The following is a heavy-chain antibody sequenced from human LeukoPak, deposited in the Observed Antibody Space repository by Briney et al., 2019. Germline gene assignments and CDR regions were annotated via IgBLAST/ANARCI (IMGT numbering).Heavy chain of an antibody. D-gene: IGHD3-3*01. Sequence: GGSLRLSCAASGFTFSNYAMNWVRQTPGKGLEWVSTISGSGGHTYYADSVKGRFTISRDNSKNTLYLQILSLRAEDTAVYYCAKEWWSGGSDYFDFWGQGTLVTVSS. J-gene: IGHJ4*02. CDR1: GFTFSNYA. CDR3: AKEWWSGGSDYFDF. CDR2: ISGSGGHT. V-gene: IGHV3-23*01.